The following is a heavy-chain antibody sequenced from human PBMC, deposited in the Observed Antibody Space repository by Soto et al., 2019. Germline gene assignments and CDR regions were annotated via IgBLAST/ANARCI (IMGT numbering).Heavy chain of an antibody. Sequence: SETLSLTYTVSGDSMTSSSYYWGWIRQPPGKGLEWVGSIYYSERTSYNSGSTYYSPSLKSRVAISGDTSKGQLSLKLSSVTAADTAVYYCARHTRNQFDPWGQGTLVTVSS. J-gene: IGHJ5*02. V-gene: IGHV4-39*01. CDR2: IYYSERTSYNSGST. CDR3: ARHTRNQFDP. CDR1: GDSMTSSSYY.